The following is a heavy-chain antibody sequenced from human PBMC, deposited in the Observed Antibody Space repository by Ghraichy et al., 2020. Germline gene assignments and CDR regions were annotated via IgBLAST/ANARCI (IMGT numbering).Heavy chain of an antibody. V-gene: IGHV4-39*01. Sequence: SETLSLTCTVSGGSISSSSYYWGWIRQPPGKGLEWIGSIYYSGITYYNPSLKSRVTISVDTSKNQFSLKLSSVTAADTAVYYCARLGQLDYWGQGTLVTVSS. CDR2: IYYSGIT. J-gene: IGHJ4*02. CDR3: ARLGQLDY. CDR1: GGSISSSSYY.